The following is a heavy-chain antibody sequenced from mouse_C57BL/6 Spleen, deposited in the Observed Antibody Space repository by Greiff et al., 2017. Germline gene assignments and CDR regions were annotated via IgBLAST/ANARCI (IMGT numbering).Heavy chain of an antibody. V-gene: IGHV5-17*01. Sequence: DVKLVESGGGLVKPGGSLKLSCAASGFTFSDYGMHWVRQAPEKGLEWVAYISSGSSTIYYADTAKGRFTISRDNAKNTLFLQMTSLRSEDTAMYYCAREGETSMDYWGQGTSVTVSS. CDR3: AREGETSMDY. J-gene: IGHJ4*01. CDR2: ISSGSSTI. CDR1: GFTFSDYG.